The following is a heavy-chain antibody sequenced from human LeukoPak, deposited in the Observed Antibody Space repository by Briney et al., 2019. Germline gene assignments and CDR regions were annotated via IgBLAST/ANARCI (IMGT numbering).Heavy chain of an antibody. CDR3: ARAGLNGGGLPYSSSWYPEVHYYYGMDV. V-gene: IGHV1-2*04. J-gene: IGHJ6*02. CDR2: INPNSGGT. Sequence: ASVKVSCKASGYTFTGYYMHWVRQAPGQGLEWMGWINPNSGGTNYAQKFQGWVTMTRDTSISTAYMELSRLRSDDTAVYYCARAGLNGGGLPYSSSWYPEVHYYYGMDVWGQGTTVTVSS. CDR1: GYTFTGYY. D-gene: IGHD6-13*01.